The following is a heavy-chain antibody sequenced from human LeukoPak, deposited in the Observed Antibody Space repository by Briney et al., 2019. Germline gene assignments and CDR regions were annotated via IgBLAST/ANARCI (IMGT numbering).Heavy chain of an antibody. V-gene: IGHV1-18*01. CDR1: GYTFINYG. J-gene: IGHJ4*02. CDR2: ISGNNGNT. Sequence: ASVKVSCQASGYTFINYGMSWVRQAPGQGLEWMGWISGNNGNTNYAQKLQGRVTMTTDTSTSTAYMELRSLRSDDTAVYYCARDSSSWYRYYFDYWGQGTLVTVSS. CDR3: ARDSSSWYRYYFDY. D-gene: IGHD6-13*01.